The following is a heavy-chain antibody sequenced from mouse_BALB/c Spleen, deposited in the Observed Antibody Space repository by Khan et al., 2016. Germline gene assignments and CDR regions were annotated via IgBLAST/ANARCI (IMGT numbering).Heavy chain of an antibody. CDR1: GYSITSDYA. J-gene: IGHJ3*01. Sequence: EVQLQESGPGLVKPSQSLSLTCTVTGYSITSDYAWNWIRQLPGNKLEWMGYLNYSGTTSYNPSLRGRISITRDTSKNQFFLQLHSVTTEDTASYFCARGCYYDVWGFAYWGQGTLISVSA. CDR3: ARGCYYDVWGFAY. D-gene: IGHD2-4*01. V-gene: IGHV3-2*02. CDR2: LNYSGTT.